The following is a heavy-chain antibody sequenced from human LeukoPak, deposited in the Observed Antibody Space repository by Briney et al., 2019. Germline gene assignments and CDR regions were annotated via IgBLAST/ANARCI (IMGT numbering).Heavy chain of an antibody. J-gene: IGHJ5*02. CDR3: ARDGAYYYDSSGPLPYNWFDP. CDR2: IIPIFGTA. CDR1: GGTFSSYA. V-gene: IGHV1-69*13. Sequence: SVKVSCKASGGTFSSYAISWVRQAPGQGLEWMGGIIPIFGTANYAQKFQGRVTITADESTSTAYMELSSLRSEDTAVYYCARDGAYYYDSSGPLPYNWFDPWGQGTLVTVSS. D-gene: IGHD3-22*01.